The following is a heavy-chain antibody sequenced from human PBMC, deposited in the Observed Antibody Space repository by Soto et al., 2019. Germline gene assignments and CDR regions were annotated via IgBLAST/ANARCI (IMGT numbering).Heavy chain of an antibody. V-gene: IGHV4-39*01. J-gene: IGHJ5*02. Sequence: SETLSLTCTVSGGSISSSSYYWGWIRQPPGKGLERIGSIYYSGSTYYNPSLKSRVTISVDTSKNQFSLKLSSVTAADMAVFYCARHQSHSRSYVDPWGQGTLVTGSS. CDR2: IYYSGST. CDR3: ARHQSHSRSYVDP. CDR1: GGSISSSSYY. D-gene: IGHD6-13*01.